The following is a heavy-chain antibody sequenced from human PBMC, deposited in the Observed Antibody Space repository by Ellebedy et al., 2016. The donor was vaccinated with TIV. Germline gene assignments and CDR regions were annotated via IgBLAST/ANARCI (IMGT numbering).Heavy chain of an antibody. D-gene: IGHD2-21*02. V-gene: IGHV3-33*08. Sequence: GESLKISCAASGFTFTSYGMHWVRQAPGKGLEWVAVIWYDGSNKYYADSVKGRSTISRDNSRNTLYLQMNSLRAADTAVYYCARDQLRCGGDCYSVPKYYFDYWGQGTLVTVSS. CDR3: ARDQLRCGGDCYSVPKYYFDY. CDR1: GFTFTSYG. J-gene: IGHJ4*02. CDR2: IWYDGSNK.